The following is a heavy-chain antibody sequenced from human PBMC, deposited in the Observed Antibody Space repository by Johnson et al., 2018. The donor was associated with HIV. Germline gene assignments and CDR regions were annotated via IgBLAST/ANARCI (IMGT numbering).Heavy chain of an antibody. CDR2: IRYDGSNK. D-gene: IGHD1-14*01. CDR1: GFTFSSYG. V-gene: IGHV3-30*02. CDR3: VRESLRRKPVSGPGDAAFDI. Sequence: QVQLVESGGGLVKPGGSLRLSCAASGFTFSSYGMHWVRQAPGKGLEWVAFIRYDGSNKYYADSVKGRFTISRDNSKNTLYLQINSLRAGDTAIYYGVRESLRRKPVSGPGDAAFDIWGLGTKVTVSS. J-gene: IGHJ3*02.